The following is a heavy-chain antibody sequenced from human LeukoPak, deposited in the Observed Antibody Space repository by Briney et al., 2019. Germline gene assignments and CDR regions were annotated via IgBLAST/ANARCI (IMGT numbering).Heavy chain of an antibody. CDR3: ARRGWLINFDY. D-gene: IGHD5-12*01. V-gene: IGHV3-23*01. Sequence: GGSLRLSCAASGFTFSNYAMSWVRQAPGKGLEWVPIISGSGDNTHYADSVKGRFTISRDNSKNTLYLQMKTLRAEDTAIYYCARRGWLINFDYWGQGTLVTVSS. J-gene: IGHJ4*02. CDR1: GFTFSNYA. CDR2: ISGSGDNT.